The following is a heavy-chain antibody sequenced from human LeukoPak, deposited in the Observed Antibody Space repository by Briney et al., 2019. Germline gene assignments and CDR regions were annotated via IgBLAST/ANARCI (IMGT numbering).Heavy chain of an antibody. CDR1: GFTFSSYA. Sequence: GGSLRLSCAASGFTFSSYAMHWVRQAPGKGLEWVAVISYDGSNKYYADSVKGRFTISRDNSKNTVYLQMNSLRAEDTAVYYCARGTGEVWYYYMDVWGKGATVTISS. V-gene: IGHV3-30*04. CDR3: ARGTGEVWYYYMDV. J-gene: IGHJ6*03. CDR2: ISYDGSNK. D-gene: IGHD7-27*01.